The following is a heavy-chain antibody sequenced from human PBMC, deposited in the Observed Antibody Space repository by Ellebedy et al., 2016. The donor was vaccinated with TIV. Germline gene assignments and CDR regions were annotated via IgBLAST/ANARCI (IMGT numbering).Heavy chain of an antibody. CDR3: ARDPHGGGLLAYCGGDCSPGAFDI. Sequence: SVKVSCXASGGTFSSYAISWVRQAPGQGLEWMGGIIPIFGTANYAQKFQGRVTITADKSTSTAYMELSSLRSEDTAVYYCARDPHGGGLLAYCGGDCSPGAFDIWGQGTMVTVSS. CDR2: IIPIFGTA. J-gene: IGHJ3*02. D-gene: IGHD2-21*02. V-gene: IGHV1-69*06. CDR1: GGTFSSYA.